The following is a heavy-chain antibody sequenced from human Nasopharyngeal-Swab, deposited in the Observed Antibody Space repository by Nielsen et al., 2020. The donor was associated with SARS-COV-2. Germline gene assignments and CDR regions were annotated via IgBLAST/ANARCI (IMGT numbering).Heavy chain of an antibody. CDR2: ISGSGGST. CDR3: ASTEGDYFDY. D-gene: IGHD2-2*01. J-gene: IGHJ4*02. V-gene: IGHV3-23*01. Sequence: WIRQPPGKGLEWVSAISGSGGSTYYADSVKGRFTISRDNSKNTLYLQMNSLRAEDTAVYYCASTEGDYFDYWGQGTLVTVSS.